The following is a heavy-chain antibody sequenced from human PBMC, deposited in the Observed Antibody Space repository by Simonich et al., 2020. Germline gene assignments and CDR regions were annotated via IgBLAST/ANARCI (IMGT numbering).Heavy chain of an antibody. Sequence: QLQLQESRPGLVKPSETLSLTCTVSGGSISSSSYYWGWIRQPPGKGLEWIGSIYYSGSTYYNPSLKSRVTISVDTSKNQFSLKLSSVTAADTAVYYCARHAGFAFDIWGQGTMVTVSS. J-gene: IGHJ3*02. D-gene: IGHD6-13*01. CDR3: ARHAGFAFDI. CDR2: IYYSGST. CDR1: GGSISSSSYY. V-gene: IGHV4-39*01.